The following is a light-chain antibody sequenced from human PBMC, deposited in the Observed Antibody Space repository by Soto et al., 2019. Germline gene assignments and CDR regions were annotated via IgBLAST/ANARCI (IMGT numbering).Light chain of an antibody. CDR3: SSYAGTNNFYG. V-gene: IGLV2-8*01. Sequence: QSVLTQPPSASGSPGQSVTISCTGTSSDVGGYNYVSWYQQHPGKAPKLMIFEVTNRPSGVPDRFSGSKSGNTASLTVSGLQAEDEADYYCSSYAGTNNFYGFGTGTQLTVL. J-gene: IGLJ1*01. CDR2: EVT. CDR1: SSDVGGYNY.